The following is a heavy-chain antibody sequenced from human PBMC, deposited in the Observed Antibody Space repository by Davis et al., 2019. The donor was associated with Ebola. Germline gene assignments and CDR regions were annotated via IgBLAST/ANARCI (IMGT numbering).Heavy chain of an antibody. CDR3: ARDRITIFGVVIPSNWFDP. D-gene: IGHD3-3*01. J-gene: IGHJ5*02. CDR2: IIPIFGTA. CDR1: GGTFSSYA. V-gene: IGHV1-69*13. Sequence: SVKVSCKASGGTFSSYAISWVRQAPGQGLEWMGGIIPIFGTANYAQKFQGRVTITADESTSTAYMELSSLRSEDTAVYYCARDRITIFGVVIPSNWFDPWGQGTLVTVSS.